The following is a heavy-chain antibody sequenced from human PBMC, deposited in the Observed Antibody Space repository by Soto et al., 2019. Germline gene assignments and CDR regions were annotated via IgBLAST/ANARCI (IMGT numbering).Heavy chain of an antibody. J-gene: IGHJ4*02. CDR1: GGSLSSYY. D-gene: IGHD3-22*01. Sequence: SETLSLTCTVSGGSLSSYYCGWFRQPPGRGLEWVGYIYYSGSTIYSPSLKSRVTISVDTSKNQFSLKLDSVTAADTAVYYCARLGGYYQAFDQWGQGSLVTVSS. CDR3: ARLGGYYQAFDQ. V-gene: IGHV4-59*08. CDR2: IYYSGST.